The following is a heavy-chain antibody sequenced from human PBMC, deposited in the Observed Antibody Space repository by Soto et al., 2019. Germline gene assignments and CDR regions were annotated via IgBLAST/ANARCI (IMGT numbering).Heavy chain of an antibody. Sequence: SETLSLTCTVSGGSIRSYYWTWIRQPPGKGLEWIGYIYYSGSTSYNPSLKSRVTISVDTSKNQFSLKLSSVTAADTAVYYCARQTQVYDILTGYYSWFDPWGQGTLVTVSS. V-gene: IGHV4-59*08. CDR1: GGSIRSYY. J-gene: IGHJ5*02. CDR2: IYYSGST. D-gene: IGHD3-9*01. CDR3: ARQTQVYDILTGYYSWFDP.